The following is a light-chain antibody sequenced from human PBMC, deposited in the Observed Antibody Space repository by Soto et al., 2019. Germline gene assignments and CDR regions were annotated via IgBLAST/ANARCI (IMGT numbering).Light chain of an antibody. V-gene: IGKV1-39*01. CDR1: QSINSF. J-gene: IGKJ3*01. CDR3: QHSYNTPFT. Sequence: DIQMTQSPSSLSASEGDRVTITCRASQSINSFLNWYQQKSGKAPKLLIYDASTLQSGVPSRFSGSGSETEFTLTITNLQPDDFATYYCQHSYNTPFTFGPGTKVDVK. CDR2: DAS.